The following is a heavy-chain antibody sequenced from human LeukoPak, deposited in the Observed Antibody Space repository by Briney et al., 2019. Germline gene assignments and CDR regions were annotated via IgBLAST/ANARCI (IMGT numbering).Heavy chain of an antibody. CDR1: GRPISSHY. V-gene: IGHV4-59*08. Sequence: SETLSLTCSVSGRPISSHYWICIRQPPGKGLEWIGYMHYSGSTNYNPSLKSRVTISVDTSKNQISLKLSSVTAADTAVYYCARRNGGNWFDPWGQGTLVTVSS. J-gene: IGHJ5*02. D-gene: IGHD3-16*01. CDR3: ARRNGGNWFDP. CDR2: MHYSGST.